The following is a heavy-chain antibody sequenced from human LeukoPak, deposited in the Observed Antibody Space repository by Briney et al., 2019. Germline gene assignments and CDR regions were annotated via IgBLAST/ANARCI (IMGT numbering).Heavy chain of an antibody. CDR3: VKHYYDSSGFATFDY. J-gene: IGHJ4*02. D-gene: IGHD3-22*01. V-gene: IGHV3-23*01. Sequence: GGSLRLSCATSGFSFSSYAMSWVRQAPGKGLEWVSAISFSDGTTYYADSARGRFTTSRDDSKNTLYLQLNSLGVEDTAIYYCVKHYYDSSGFATFDYWGQGTLVTVSS. CDR1: GFSFSSYA. CDR2: ISFSDGTT.